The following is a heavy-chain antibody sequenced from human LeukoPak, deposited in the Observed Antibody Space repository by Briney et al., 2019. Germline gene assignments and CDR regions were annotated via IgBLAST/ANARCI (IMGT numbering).Heavy chain of an antibody. D-gene: IGHD2-8*02. CDR1: GGSISSYY. J-gene: IGHJ5*02. Sequence: SETLSLTCTVSGGSISSYYWGWIRQPPGKGLEWIGSIYHSGSTYYNPSLKSRVTISVDTSKNQFSLKLSSVTAADTAVYYCVTATGNWFDPWGQGTLVTVSS. CDR2: IYHSGST. CDR3: VTATGNWFDP. V-gene: IGHV4-38-2*02.